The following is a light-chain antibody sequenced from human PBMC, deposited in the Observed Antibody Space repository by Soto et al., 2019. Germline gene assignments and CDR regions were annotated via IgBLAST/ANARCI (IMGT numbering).Light chain of an antibody. J-gene: IGKJ2*01. V-gene: IGKV1-8*01. CDR1: QGISSY. CDR3: QQYYNYPQT. Sequence: AIRMTQSPSSFSASTGDRVTITCRASQGISSYLAWYQQKPGKAPKLLVYAASTLQYGVPSRFCGSGSGTDFTLTISCLQSEDFATYFCQQYYNYPQTFGQGTKLEIK. CDR2: AAS.